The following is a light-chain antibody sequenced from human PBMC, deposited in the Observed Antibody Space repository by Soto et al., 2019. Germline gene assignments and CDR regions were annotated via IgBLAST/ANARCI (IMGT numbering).Light chain of an antibody. V-gene: IGKV3-20*01. CDR1: QSVSSSF. J-gene: IGKJ1*01. CDR2: SAS. Sequence: EIVLTQSPGTLSLYPGERATLSCRASQSVSSSFLAWYQQKPGQPPRLLIYSASGRATGIPDRFSGSGSGTDFTLTISRLEPEDFAVYYCQQYGSSLWTFGQGTKVDIK. CDR3: QQYGSSLWT.